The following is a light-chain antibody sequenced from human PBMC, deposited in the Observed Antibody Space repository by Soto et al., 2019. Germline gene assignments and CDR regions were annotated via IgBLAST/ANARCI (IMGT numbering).Light chain of an antibody. Sequence: IQLTQSPSTLSASVGDRVTITCRASQGIGTALAWYHQRPGNSPDLLVYDASALQSGVPSRFSGSGSETDFSLTISGLQPEDFGHYYCQQFNTKPLTFGGGTRVEIK. V-gene: IGKV1-13*02. CDR3: QQFNTKPLT. J-gene: IGKJ4*01. CDR1: QGIGTA. CDR2: DAS.